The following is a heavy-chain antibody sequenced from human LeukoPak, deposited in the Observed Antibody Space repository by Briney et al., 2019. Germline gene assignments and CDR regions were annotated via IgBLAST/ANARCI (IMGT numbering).Heavy chain of an antibody. CDR2: ISDSGGSK. CDR3: AKDLKGDY. J-gene: IGHJ4*02. V-gene: IGHV3-23*01. CDR1: GFTFSSYA. Sequence: PGGSLRLSCAASGFTFSSYAMSWVRQAPGKGLEWVSVISDSGGSKYYADSVKGRLTISRDNSKNTLYLQMSSLRAEDTAVYYCAKDLKGDYRGQGTLVTVSS.